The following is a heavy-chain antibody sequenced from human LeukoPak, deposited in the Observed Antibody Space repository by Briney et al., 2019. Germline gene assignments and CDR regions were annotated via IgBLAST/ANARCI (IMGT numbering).Heavy chain of an antibody. V-gene: IGHV4-34*01. CDR3: ARGYCSSTSCYIYY. J-gene: IGHJ4*02. D-gene: IGHD2-2*02. CDR2: INHSGST. CDR1: GGSFSGYY. Sequence: SETLSLTCAVYGGSFSGYYWSWIRQPPGKGLEWIGEINHSGSTNYNPSLKSRVTISVDTSKNQFSLKLSSVTAADTAVYYCARGYCSSTSCYIYYWGQGALVTVSS.